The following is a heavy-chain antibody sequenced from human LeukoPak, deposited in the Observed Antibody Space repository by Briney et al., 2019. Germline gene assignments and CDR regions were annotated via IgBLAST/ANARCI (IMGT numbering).Heavy chain of an antibody. V-gene: IGHV3-23*01. CDR2: ISGSGGST. J-gene: IGHJ4*02. D-gene: IGHD2-2*02. CDR1: GFTFNNFA. Sequence: GESLRLSCAASGFTFNNFAMTWVRQAPGKGLEWVSTISGSGGSTYYADSVKGRFTISRDNSKNTLYLQMNSLRAEDTAVYYCAKLDMTTVPAAIIDYWGQGTLVTVSS. CDR3: AKLDMTTVPAAIIDY.